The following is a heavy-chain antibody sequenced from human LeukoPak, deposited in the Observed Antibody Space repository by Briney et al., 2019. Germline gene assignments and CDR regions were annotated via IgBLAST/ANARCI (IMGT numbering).Heavy chain of an antibody. D-gene: IGHD3-3*01. CDR3: ARDTSSGDFSELDY. CDR2: ISAYNGNT. J-gene: IGHJ4*02. V-gene: IGHV1-18*01. Sequence: ASVKVSCKASGYTFTSYGISWVRQAPGQGLEWMGWISAYNGNTNYAQKLQGKVTMTTDTSTSTAYMELRSLRSDDTAVYYCARDTSSGDFSELDYWGQGTLVTVSS. CDR1: GYTFTSYG.